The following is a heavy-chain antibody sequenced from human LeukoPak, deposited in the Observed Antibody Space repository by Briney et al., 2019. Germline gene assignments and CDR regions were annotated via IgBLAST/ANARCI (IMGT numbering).Heavy chain of an antibody. V-gene: IGHV3-21*01. Sequence: RGSLRLSCAASGFTFNTFNMNWVRQAPGKGLEWVSSITSGGDYIYYADSVKGRFTTSRDNAKNSLSLQLNSLRVEDTAVYYCARGHYDVLAASYKWTPDYWGQGTLVTVSS. CDR3: ARGHYDVLAASYKWTPDY. CDR1: GFTFNTFN. CDR2: ITSGGDYI. D-gene: IGHD3-9*01. J-gene: IGHJ4*02.